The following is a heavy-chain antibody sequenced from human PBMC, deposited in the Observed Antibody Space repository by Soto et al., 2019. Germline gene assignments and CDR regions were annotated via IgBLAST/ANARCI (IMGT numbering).Heavy chain of an antibody. V-gene: IGHV3-23*01. CDR2: ISGSGGST. D-gene: IGHD1-26*01. CDR1: GFTFSSYG. CDR3: AKVGGLYSRNYYYYGMDV. J-gene: IGHJ6*02. Sequence: PGGSLRLSCAASGFTFSSYGMSWVRQAPGKGLEWVSAISGSGGSTYYADSVKGRFTISRDNSKNTLYLQMNSLRAEDTAVYYCAKVGGLYSRNYYYYGMDVWGQGTTVTVSS.